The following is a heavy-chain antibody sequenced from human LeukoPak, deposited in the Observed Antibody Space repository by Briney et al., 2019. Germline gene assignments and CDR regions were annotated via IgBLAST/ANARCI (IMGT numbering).Heavy chain of an antibody. D-gene: IGHD2-8*01. CDR2: VKPKSGDS. V-gene: IGHV1-18*01. CDR1: GYTFTSYG. CDR3: ARDRGVPGPGNALDI. J-gene: IGHJ3*02. Sequence: ASVKVSCKASGYTFTSYGISWVRQAPGQGLEWVGLVKPKSGDSDFVQKFRGRVTVTTDVSTTTIHMELSNLRSDDTAVYYCARDRGVPGPGNALDIWGQGTMVTVSS.